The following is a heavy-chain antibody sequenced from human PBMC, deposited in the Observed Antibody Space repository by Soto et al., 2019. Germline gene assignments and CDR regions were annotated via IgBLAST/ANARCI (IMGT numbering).Heavy chain of an antibody. CDR3: ARGHRISPNLFAS. CDR2: ISSSSSYI. Sequence: PGGSLRLSCAASGFTFSSYSMNWVRQAPGKGLEWVSSISSSSSYIYYADSVKGRFTISRDNAKNSLYLQMNSLRAEDTAVYYCARGHRISPNLFASRSQGTLVIVSS. J-gene: IGHJ5*01. D-gene: IGHD3-3*02. CDR1: GFTFSSYS. V-gene: IGHV3-21*01.